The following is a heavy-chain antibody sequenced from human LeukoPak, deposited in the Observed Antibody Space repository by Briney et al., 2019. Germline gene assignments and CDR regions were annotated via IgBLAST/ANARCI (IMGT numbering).Heavy chain of an antibody. J-gene: IGHJ6*03. CDR3: ARTHSGSYYYHYMDV. V-gene: IGHV1-2*02. CDR1: GYSFTGYY. D-gene: IGHD1-26*01. CDR2: INPNSGGT. Sequence: ASVKVSCKASGYSFTGYYMHWVRQAPGQGLEWMGWINPNSGGTKYAQKFKGRVTITRNTSISTAYMELSSLRSEDTAVYYCARTHSGSYYYHYMDVWGKGTTVTVSS.